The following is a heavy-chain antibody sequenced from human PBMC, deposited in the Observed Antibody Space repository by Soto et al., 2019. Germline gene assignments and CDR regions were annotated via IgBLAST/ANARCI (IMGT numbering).Heavy chain of an antibody. D-gene: IGHD6-13*01. CDR3: ARDEQQLVMVRRGAKYYYYYMDV. Sequence: GGSLRLSCAASGFTFSSYSMNWVRQAPGKGLEWVSYISSSSSTIYYADSVKGRFTISRDNAKNSLYLQMNSLRAEDTAVYYCARDEQQLVMVRRGAKYYYYYMDVWGKGTTVTVSS. J-gene: IGHJ6*03. CDR1: GFTFSSYS. CDR2: ISSSSSTI. V-gene: IGHV3-48*01.